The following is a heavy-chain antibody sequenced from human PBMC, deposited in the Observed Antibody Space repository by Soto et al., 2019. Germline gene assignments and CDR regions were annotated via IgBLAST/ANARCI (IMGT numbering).Heavy chain of an antibody. Sequence: SGPTLVNPTQTLTLTCTFSGFSLSTSGMCVSWIRQPPGKALEWLARIDWDDDKYYSTSLKTRLTISKDTSKNQVVLTMTNMDPVDTATYYCARTLSPATALVTFDYWGQGSLVTVSS. J-gene: IGHJ4*02. D-gene: IGHD5-18*01. V-gene: IGHV2-70*11. CDR2: IDWDDDK. CDR3: ARTLSPATALVTFDY. CDR1: GFSLSTSGMC.